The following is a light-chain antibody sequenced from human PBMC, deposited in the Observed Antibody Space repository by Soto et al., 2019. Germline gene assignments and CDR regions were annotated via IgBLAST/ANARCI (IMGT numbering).Light chain of an antibody. J-gene: IGKJ1*01. CDR2: GAS. V-gene: IGKV3-20*01. CDR1: QSVSNTY. CDR3: QQYGSSPQT. Sequence: EIVLSQSPGTLSLSPGDTATLSCRASQSVSNTYLAWYQQKPGQAPRLLIYGASSRATGFPDRFSGSGSGTDFTLTISRLEPEDFAVYSCQQYGSSPQTFGQGTKVDI.